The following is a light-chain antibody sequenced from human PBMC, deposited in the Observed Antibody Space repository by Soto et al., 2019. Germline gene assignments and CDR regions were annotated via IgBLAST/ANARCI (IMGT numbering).Light chain of an antibody. CDR3: QQYNNWTSWT. CDR1: QSVSSN. CDR2: GAS. V-gene: IGKV3-15*01. J-gene: IGKJ1*01. Sequence: EIVMPKYPAPLSVSPGERSTLSCMASQSVSSNLAWYQQKPGQAPRLLIYGASTRATGIPARFSGSGSGTEFTLTISSLQSEDFAVYYCQQYNNWTSWTFGQGTKVDI.